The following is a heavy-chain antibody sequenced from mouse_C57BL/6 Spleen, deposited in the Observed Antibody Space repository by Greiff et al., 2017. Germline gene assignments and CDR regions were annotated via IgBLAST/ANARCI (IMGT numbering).Heavy chain of an antibody. D-gene: IGHD2-1*01. Sequence: QVQLQQSGPELVKPGASVKISCKASGYAFSSSWMNWVKQRPGKGLEWIGRIYPGDGDTNYNGKFKGKATLTADKSSSTAYMQLSSLTSEDSAVYFCARGEDGNYLFAYWGQGTLVTVSA. J-gene: IGHJ3*01. CDR1: GYAFSSSW. CDR3: ARGEDGNYLFAY. CDR2: IYPGDGDT. V-gene: IGHV1-82*01.